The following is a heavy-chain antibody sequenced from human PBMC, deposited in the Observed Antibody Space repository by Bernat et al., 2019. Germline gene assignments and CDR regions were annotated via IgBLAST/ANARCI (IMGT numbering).Heavy chain of an antibody. J-gene: IGHJ5*02. D-gene: IGHD2-15*01. CDR2: IGTGGDT. CDR1: GFTFRTYD. V-gene: IGHV3-13*01. Sequence: VQLVESGGGLVQPGGSLRLSCVASGFTFRTYDMHWVRQVIGKGLEWVSTIGTGGDTYYPGSVKGRFTISRENAKDSLYLQMNSLTAGDTAVYYCARGVVVAANYWFDPWGQGTLVIVSS. CDR3: ARGVVVAANYWFDP.